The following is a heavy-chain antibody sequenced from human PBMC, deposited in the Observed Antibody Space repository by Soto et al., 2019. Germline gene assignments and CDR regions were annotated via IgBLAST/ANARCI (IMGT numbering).Heavy chain of an antibody. J-gene: IGHJ6*02. CDR1: GRTFSSYA. V-gene: IGHV1-69*06. CDR2: IIPIFGTA. D-gene: IGHD5-18*01. Sequence: SVKVCCKASGRTFSSYAIRWVRQAPGQGLEWMGGIIPIFGTANYAQKFQGRVTITADKSTSTAYMELSSLRSEYTAVYYCASLERVPTAMVNYYYYGMDVWGQGTTVTVSS. CDR3: ASLERVPTAMVNYYYYGMDV.